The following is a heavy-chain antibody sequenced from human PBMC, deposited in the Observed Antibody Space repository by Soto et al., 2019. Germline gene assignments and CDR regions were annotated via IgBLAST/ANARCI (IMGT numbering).Heavy chain of an antibody. CDR2: IYYSGST. Sequence: SETLSLTCTVSGGSVSSGSYYWSWIRQPPGKGLEWIGYIYYSGSTNYNPSLKSRVTISVDTSKNQLSLKLSSVTAADTAVYYCARFGTTTRAGYWGQGTQVTVSS. V-gene: IGHV4-61*01. CDR1: GGSVSSGSYY. D-gene: IGHD4-4*01. CDR3: ARFGTTTRAGY. J-gene: IGHJ4*02.